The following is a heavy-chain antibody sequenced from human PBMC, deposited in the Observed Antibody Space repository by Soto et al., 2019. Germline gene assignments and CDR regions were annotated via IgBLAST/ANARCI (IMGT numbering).Heavy chain of an antibody. CDR1: GGSITSGGCY. CDR2: IYYSGTT. J-gene: IGHJ4*02. V-gene: IGHV4-31*03. Sequence: SETLSLTCTVSGGSITSGGCYLICIRQHLWKGLELIGYIYYSGTTYYNASLKSRVTMSVDTSKNQFSLTLSSVTAADTAAYYCASYVWGSYRSLDYWGQGTLVTVSS. CDR3: ASYVWGSYRSLDY. D-gene: IGHD3-16*02.